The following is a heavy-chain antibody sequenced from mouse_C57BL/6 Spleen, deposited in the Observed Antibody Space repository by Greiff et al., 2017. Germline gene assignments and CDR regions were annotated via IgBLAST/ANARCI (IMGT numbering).Heavy chain of an antibody. CDR3: ARHDYDYDWVAY. J-gene: IGHJ3*01. CDR1: GFTFSSYG. Sequence: EVKLVESGGDLVKPGGSLKLSCAASGFTFSSYGMSWVRQTPDKRLAWVGTICSGGSNTHYTDSVKGRFTISRDNAKNTLYLQMSSLKAEDTAMYYCARHDYDYDWVAYWGQGALVTVSA. CDR2: ICSGGSNT. V-gene: IGHV5-6*01. D-gene: IGHD2-4*01.